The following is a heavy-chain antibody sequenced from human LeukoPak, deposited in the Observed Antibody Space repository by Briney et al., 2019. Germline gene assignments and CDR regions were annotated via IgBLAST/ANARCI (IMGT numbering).Heavy chain of an antibody. J-gene: IGHJ4*02. CDR2: ISAYNGNT. CDR3: ARDYDILTGYYIPDY. CDR1: GYTFTSYS. D-gene: IGHD3-9*01. V-gene: IGHV1-18*04. Sequence: ASVKVSCKASGYTFTSYSISWVRQAPGQGLEWMGWISAYNGNTNYAQKLQGRVTMTTDTSTSTAYMELRSLRSDDTAVYYCARDYDILTGYYIPDYWGQGTLVTVSS.